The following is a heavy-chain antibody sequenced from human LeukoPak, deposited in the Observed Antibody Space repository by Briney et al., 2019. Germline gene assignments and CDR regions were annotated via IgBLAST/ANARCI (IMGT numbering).Heavy chain of an antibody. CDR2: ISGSGGST. J-gene: IGHJ2*01. V-gene: IGHV3-23*01. Sequence: AGGSLRLSCAASGFTFSSYAMSWVRQAPGKGLEWVSAISGSGGSTYYADSVKGRFTISRDNSKNTLYLQMNSLRAEDTAVYYCARSLTRTRIQLWWALDLWGRGTLVTVSS. D-gene: IGHD5-18*01. CDR1: GFTFSSYA. CDR3: ARSLTRTRIQLWWALDL.